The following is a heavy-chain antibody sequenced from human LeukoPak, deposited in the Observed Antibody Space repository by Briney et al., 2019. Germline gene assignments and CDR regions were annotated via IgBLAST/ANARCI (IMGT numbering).Heavy chain of an antibody. V-gene: IGHV4-34*01. Sequence: SETLSLTCAVYGGSFSGYFWSWIRQPPGKGLEWIAEINHNGSTNYNPSLESRVTISVDSSRSHFSLKLTSVSAADTAVYYCARAERLTGYYWDYWGQGALVTVSS. J-gene: IGHJ4*02. D-gene: IGHD3-9*01. CDR3: ARAERLTGYYWDY. CDR1: GGSFSGYF. CDR2: INHNGST.